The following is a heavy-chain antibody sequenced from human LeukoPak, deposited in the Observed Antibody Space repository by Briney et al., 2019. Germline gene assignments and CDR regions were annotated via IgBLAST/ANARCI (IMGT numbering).Heavy chain of an antibody. Sequence: ASVKVSCKASGGTFSSYAISWVRQAPGQGLEWMGRIIPILGIANYAQKFQGRVTITADKSTSTAYMELSSLRSEDTAVYYCARDPKALRYFDGSYGMDVWGQGTTVTVSS. CDR1: GGTFSSYA. CDR2: IIPILGIA. CDR3: ARDPKALRYFDGSYGMDV. J-gene: IGHJ6*02. V-gene: IGHV1-69*04. D-gene: IGHD3-9*01.